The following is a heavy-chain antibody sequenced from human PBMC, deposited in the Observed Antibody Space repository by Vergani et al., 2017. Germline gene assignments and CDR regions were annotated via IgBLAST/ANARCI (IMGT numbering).Heavy chain of an antibody. CDR2: ISYEGSNK. V-gene: IGHV3-30-3*01. CDR3: ARDGYCSGGSCYWGDAFDI. CDR1: GFTFSNYD. Sequence: QVQLVESGGGVVQPGRSLRLSCAGSGFTFSNYDIHWVRQAPGKGLEWVAVISYEGSNKYYADSVKGRFTISRDNSKNTLYLQMNSLRAEDTAVYYCARDGYCSGGSCYWGDAFDIWGQGTMVTVSS. D-gene: IGHD2-15*01. J-gene: IGHJ3*02.